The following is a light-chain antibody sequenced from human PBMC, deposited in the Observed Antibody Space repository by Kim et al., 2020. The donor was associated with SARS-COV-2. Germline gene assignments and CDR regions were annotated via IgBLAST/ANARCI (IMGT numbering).Light chain of an antibody. CDR3: QQYVSPPST. Sequence: EIVLTQSPGTLSVSPGERATLSCRASQSVSNSFLSCYQQSAQAPPRLLIVASSSTAASIADRSSGGSSAAVFIITISRLAQEDAADYYYQQYVSPPSTFGQGTKVDIK. V-gene: IGKV3-20*01. CDR1: QSVSNSF. J-gene: IGKJ1*01. CDR2: ASS.